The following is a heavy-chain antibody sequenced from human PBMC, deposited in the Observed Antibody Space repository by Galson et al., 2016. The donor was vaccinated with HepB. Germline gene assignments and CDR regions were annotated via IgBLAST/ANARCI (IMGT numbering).Heavy chain of an antibody. CDR1: GFTFRIHG. Sequence: SLRLSCAVSGFTFRIHGIHWVRQAPGKGLEWVAFIPYDGSHQSYAGSVKGRFTISRDNSKNTLYLQMNSLRTEDTAVYYCARDRRYDYVWGSYPYFDYWGQGTLVTVSS. CDR2: IPYDGSHQ. D-gene: IGHD3-16*02. J-gene: IGHJ4*02. CDR3: ARDRRYDYVWGSYPYFDY. V-gene: IGHV3-30*03.